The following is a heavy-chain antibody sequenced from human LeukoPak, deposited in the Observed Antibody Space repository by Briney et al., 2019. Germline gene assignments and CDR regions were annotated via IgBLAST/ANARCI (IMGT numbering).Heavy chain of an antibody. CDR2: IWYDGSNK. Sequence: GGSLRLSCAASGFTFSNYGMHWVRQAPGKGLEWVTVIWYDGSNKFYSDSVKGRFTISRDNSKNTLYLQMNGLRADDTAVYYCARGRGPYYWGQGTLVTVSS. CDR3: ARGRGPYY. V-gene: IGHV3-33*01. CDR1: GFTFSNYG. D-gene: IGHD3-10*01. J-gene: IGHJ4*02.